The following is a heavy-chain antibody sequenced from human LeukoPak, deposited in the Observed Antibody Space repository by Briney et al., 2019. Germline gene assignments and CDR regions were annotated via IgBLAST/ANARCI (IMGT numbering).Heavy chain of an antibody. V-gene: IGHV1-69*06. D-gene: IGHD3-3*01. J-gene: IGHJ4*02. CDR1: GYTFTSYA. Sequence: ASVKVSCKASGYTFTSYAISWVRQAPGQGLEWMGGIIPIFGTANYAQKFQGRVTITADKSTSTACMELSSLRSEDTAVYYCARYNDFWSGLYYFDYWGQGTLVTVSS. CDR3: ARYNDFWSGLYYFDY. CDR2: IIPIFGTA.